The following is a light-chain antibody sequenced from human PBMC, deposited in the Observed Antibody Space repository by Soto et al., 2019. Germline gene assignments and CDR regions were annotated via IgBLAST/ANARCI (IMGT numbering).Light chain of an antibody. CDR2: WAS. J-gene: IGKJ4*01. CDR3: QQYYSTPLT. CDR1: QSVLYSSNNKNY. Sequence: DIVMTQSPDSLAVSLGETATINCKSSQSVLYSSNNKNYLAWYQQKPEQPPKLLIYWASTRESGVPDRFSGSGSGTDFTLTISSLQAEDVAVYYCQQYYSTPLTFGRGTKVEIK. V-gene: IGKV4-1*01.